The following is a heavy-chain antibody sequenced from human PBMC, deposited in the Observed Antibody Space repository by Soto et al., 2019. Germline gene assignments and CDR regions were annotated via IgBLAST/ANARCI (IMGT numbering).Heavy chain of an antibody. Sequence: NPSETLSLTCAVSGGSIGTSAYYWGGIRQAPGKGLEWIGSINHSGNTYLSPSLKDRVTMSVDTSKNSFSLKLRSATAAATGLYYCSRRAPEGFDPWGQGTLVTVSS. CDR3: SRRAPEGFDP. CDR1: GGSIGTSAYY. J-gene: IGHJ5*02. V-gene: IGHV4-39*01. CDR2: INHSGNT.